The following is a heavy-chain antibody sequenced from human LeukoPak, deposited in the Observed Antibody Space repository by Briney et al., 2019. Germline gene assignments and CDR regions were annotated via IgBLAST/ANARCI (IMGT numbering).Heavy chain of an antibody. D-gene: IGHD6-13*01. CDR1: GYTFTSYG. Sequence: ASVKVSCKASGYTFTSYGISWVRQAPGQGLEWMGWISAYNGNTNYAQKLQGRVTMTTDTSTSTAYMELRSLRSDDTAVYYCAGSIAAAGTTNYYYYGMDVWGQGTTVTVSS. CDR3: AGSIAAAGTTNYYYYGMDV. CDR2: ISAYNGNT. J-gene: IGHJ6*02. V-gene: IGHV1-18*01.